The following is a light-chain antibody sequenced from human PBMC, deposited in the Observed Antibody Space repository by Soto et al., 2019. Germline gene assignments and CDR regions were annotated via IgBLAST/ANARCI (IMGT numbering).Light chain of an antibody. CDR1: QSVDSS. V-gene: IGKV3-11*01. CDR2: DAS. Sequence: EIVLTQSPDILSLSPGERATLSCRASQSVDSSLAWYQHKSGQAPRLLISDASNRATGIPARFSGSGSGTDFALTISSLEPEDFAVYCCQQRSNWPPITFGQGTRLEIK. CDR3: QQRSNWPPIT. J-gene: IGKJ5*01.